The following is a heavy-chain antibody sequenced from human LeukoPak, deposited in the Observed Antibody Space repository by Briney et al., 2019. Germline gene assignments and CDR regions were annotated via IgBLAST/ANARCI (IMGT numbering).Heavy chain of an antibody. CDR3: ARGDFYSSSWRTHYYYMDV. D-gene: IGHD6-13*01. CDR2: MNPNSGNT. V-gene: IGHV1-8*03. Sequence: ASVKVSCQASGYTFTSYDINWVRQATGQGLEWMGWMNPNSGNTGYAQKFQGRVTITRNTSISTAYMELSSLRSEDTAVYYCARGDFYSSSWRTHYYYMDVWGKGTTVTVSS. J-gene: IGHJ6*03. CDR1: GYTFTSYD.